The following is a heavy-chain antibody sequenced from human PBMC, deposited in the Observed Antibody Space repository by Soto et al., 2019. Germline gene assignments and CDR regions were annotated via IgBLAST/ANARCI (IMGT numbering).Heavy chain of an antibody. CDR2: INPNSGGT. J-gene: IGHJ6*03. CDR1: GYTFTGYY. Sequence: QVQLVQSGAEVKKPGASVKVSCKASGYTFTGYYMHWVRQAPGQGLEWMGWINPNSGGTNYAQKFQGWVTMTRETSISTAYMELSRLRSDDTAVSYCARAMSSRPTPYMDVCGKGTTVTVSS. D-gene: IGHD6-19*01. CDR3: ARAMSSRPTPYMDV. V-gene: IGHV1-2*04.